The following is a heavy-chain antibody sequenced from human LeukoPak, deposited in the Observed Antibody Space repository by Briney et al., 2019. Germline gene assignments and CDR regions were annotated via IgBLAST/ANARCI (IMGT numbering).Heavy chain of an antibody. V-gene: IGHV4-34*01. Sequence: MPSETLSLTCAVYGGSFSGYYWSWIRQPPGKGLEWIGEINHSGSTNYNPSLKSRVTISVDTSKNQFSLKLSSVTAADTAVYYCARHKGSSSYGMDVWGQGTTVTVSS. CDR2: INHSGST. CDR1: GGSFSGYY. D-gene: IGHD6-13*01. J-gene: IGHJ6*02. CDR3: ARHKGSSSYGMDV.